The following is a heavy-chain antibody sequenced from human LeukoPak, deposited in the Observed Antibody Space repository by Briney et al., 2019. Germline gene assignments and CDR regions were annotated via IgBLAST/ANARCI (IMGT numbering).Heavy chain of an antibody. J-gene: IGHJ4*02. D-gene: IGHD6-19*01. Sequence: GGSLRLSCAASGFTFSSYAMSWVRQAPGKGLEWVSAISGSGGSTYYADSVKGRFTISRDNSKNTLYLQMNSLRAEDTAVYYCAKDGYSSGWDTGGFDYWGQGTLVTVSS. CDR1: GFTFSSYA. CDR2: ISGSGGST. V-gene: IGHV3-23*01. CDR3: AKDGYSSGWDTGGFDY.